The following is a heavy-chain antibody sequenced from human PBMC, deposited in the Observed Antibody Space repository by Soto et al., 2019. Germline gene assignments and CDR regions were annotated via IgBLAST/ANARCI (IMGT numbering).Heavy chain of an antibody. CDR1: GISFSSAG. V-gene: IGHV3-15*07. D-gene: IGHD3-3*01. J-gene: IGHJ5*02. CDR2: IKSETDGGTT. CDR3: TPTYDNWSGFIS. Sequence: CGSLRLSCAGSGISFSSAGRNCVRQALGNGPEWVGRIKSETDGGTTDYAASVKGRFTISRDDSKNTVFLQLNSLQLEPTAVYYCTPTYDNWSGFISWRQGTRVSVSS.